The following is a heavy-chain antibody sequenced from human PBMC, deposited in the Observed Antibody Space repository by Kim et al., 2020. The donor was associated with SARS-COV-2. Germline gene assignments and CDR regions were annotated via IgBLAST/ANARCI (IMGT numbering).Heavy chain of an antibody. J-gene: IGHJ4*02. V-gene: IGHV3-23*01. CDR1: GVIFNNYA. Sequence: GGSLRLSCAASGVIFNNYAMSWVRQAPGKGLDWVSAISYSGGSTYYADSVKGRFTISRDNSKNTLYLQMDSLRAEDTAVYYCAKNFRRYYYDTGSYFDYWGQGTLVTVSS. CDR2: ISYSGGST. D-gene: IGHD3-22*01. CDR3: AKNFRRYYYDTGSYFDY.